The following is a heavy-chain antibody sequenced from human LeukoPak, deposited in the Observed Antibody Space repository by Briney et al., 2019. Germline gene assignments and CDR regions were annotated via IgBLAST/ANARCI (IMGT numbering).Heavy chain of an antibody. J-gene: IGHJ6*03. CDR3: AKSVEPVVTYHYYFMDV. D-gene: IGHD4-23*01. Sequence: GGSLRLSCAASGIAFSTYAVTWVRQTPGKGLEWVSAITSSGGATYYANSVKGRFTISRDNSKNTLYLQMNGLRAEDTAVYYCAKSVEPVVTYHYYFMDVWGKGTTVTVSS. V-gene: IGHV3-23*01. CDR1: GIAFSTYA. CDR2: ITSSGGAT.